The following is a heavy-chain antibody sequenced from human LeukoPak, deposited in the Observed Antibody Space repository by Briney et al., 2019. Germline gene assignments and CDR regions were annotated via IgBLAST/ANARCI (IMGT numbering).Heavy chain of an antibody. V-gene: IGHV3-30-3*01. CDR1: GFIFSIYA. D-gene: IGHD3-10*01. CDR3: AGSYYDFAFHI. J-gene: IGHJ3*02. Sequence: GRSLRLPCEASGFIFSIYAMHWVRQAPGKGLEWVAIISHDGTTTYFADSVKGRLTISRDNSKNTLYLQMNSLRPEDTAMYYCAGSYYDFAFHIWGQGAMVTVSS. CDR2: ISHDGTTT.